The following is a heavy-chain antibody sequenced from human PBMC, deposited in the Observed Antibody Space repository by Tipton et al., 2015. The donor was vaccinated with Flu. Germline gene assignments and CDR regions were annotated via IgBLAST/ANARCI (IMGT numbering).Heavy chain of an antibody. J-gene: IGHJ5*02. CDR1: GGSISSYY. CDR3: ARGDCSGGSCPLFDP. Sequence: TLSLTCTVSGGSISSYYWSWIRQPPGKGLEWIGYIYYSGSTNYNPSLKSRVTISVDTSKNQFSLKLSSVTAADTAVYYCARGDCSGGSCPLFDPWGQGTLVTVSS. V-gene: IGHV4-59*01. CDR2: IYYSGST. D-gene: IGHD2-15*01.